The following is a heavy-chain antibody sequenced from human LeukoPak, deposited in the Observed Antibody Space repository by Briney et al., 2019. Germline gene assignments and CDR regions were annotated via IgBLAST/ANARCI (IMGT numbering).Heavy chain of an antibody. CDR2: ISGNGAGT. J-gene: IGHJ4*02. V-gene: IGHV3-23*01. CDR3: AKDRPNFYESSGHYYRQDGDY. CDR1: GFTFRIYA. Sequence: GGSLRLSCAASGFTFRIYAMSWVRQAPGRGLEWVSSISGNGAGTFYTDPVKGRFTISRDNSKNTLFLHMNSLRGEDTAIYYCAKDRPNFYESSGHYYRQDGDYWGQGTLVTVSS. D-gene: IGHD3-22*01.